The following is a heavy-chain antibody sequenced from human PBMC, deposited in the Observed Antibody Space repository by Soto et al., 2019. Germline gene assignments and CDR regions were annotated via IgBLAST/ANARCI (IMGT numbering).Heavy chain of an antibody. CDR3: ARGVAGSGFDL. J-gene: IGHJ4*02. V-gene: IGHV6-1*01. CDR2: TYYMSNWRH. CDR1: GDSVSINTAA. Sequence: SQTLSLTCAISGDSVSINTAAWNWIRSSPSRGLEWLGRTYYMSNWRHDYAVSVKSRITVNPDTSKNHFSLQLNSVTPDDTAVYYCARGVAGSGFDLWGQGTLVTVSS. D-gene: IGHD6-19*01.